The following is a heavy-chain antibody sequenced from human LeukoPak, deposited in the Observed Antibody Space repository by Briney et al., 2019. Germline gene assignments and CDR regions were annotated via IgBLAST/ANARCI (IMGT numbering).Heavy chain of an antibody. Sequence: ASVKVSCKASGYTFTSYGISWVRQAPGQGLEWVGWISGSKGKTIYAQKFQGRVTMATDTSTSTVYMEVRSLRSDDTAVYYCVRGWKYRFGFYFDYWGQGTLVTVSS. V-gene: IGHV1-18*01. D-gene: IGHD5-18*01. J-gene: IGHJ4*02. CDR1: GYTFTSYG. CDR2: ISGSKGKT. CDR3: VRGWKYRFGFYFDY.